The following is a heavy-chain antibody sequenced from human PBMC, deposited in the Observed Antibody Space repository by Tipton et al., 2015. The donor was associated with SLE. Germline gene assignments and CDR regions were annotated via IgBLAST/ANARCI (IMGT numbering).Heavy chain of an antibody. J-gene: IGHJ5*02. CDR3: ARHSSSWYKDWFDP. V-gene: IGHV4-39*01. CDR1: GGSISSSSYY. Sequence: TLSLTCTLSGGSISSSSYYWGWIRQPPGKGLEWIGSIYYSGSTYYNPSLKSRVTISEDTSKNQFSLKLSSVTAADTAVYYCARHSSSWYKDWFDPWGQGTLVTVSS. D-gene: IGHD6-13*01. CDR2: IYYSGST.